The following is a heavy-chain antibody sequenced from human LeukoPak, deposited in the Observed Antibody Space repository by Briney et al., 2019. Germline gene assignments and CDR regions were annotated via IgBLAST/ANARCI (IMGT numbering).Heavy chain of an antibody. CDR3: AREQQLDYFDY. CDR1: GYTFTSYD. J-gene: IGHJ4*02. V-gene: IGHV1-18*01. D-gene: IGHD6-13*01. CDR2: ISAYNGNT. Sequence: ASVKVSCKASGYTFTSYDINWVRQAPGQGLEWMGWISAYNGNTNYAQKLQGRVTMTTDTSTSTAYMELRSLRSDDTAVYYCAREQQLDYFDYWGQGTLVTVSS.